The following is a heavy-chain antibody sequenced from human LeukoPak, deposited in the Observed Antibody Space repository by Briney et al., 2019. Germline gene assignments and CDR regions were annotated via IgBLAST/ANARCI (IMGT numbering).Heavy chain of an antibody. CDR1: GGSISSGDFY. CDR3: ARDRSIVDYYGLDV. V-gene: IGHV4-30-4*01. CDR2: IYHNGIT. Sequence: SQTLSLTCTVSGGSISSGDFYWSWIRQPPEKGLEYIGYIYHNGITFYNPSLRSRVTVSIDTSRNQFSLKLSSVTAADTAVYYCARDRSIVDYYGLDVWGQGTTVIVSS. J-gene: IGHJ6*02. D-gene: IGHD1-26*01.